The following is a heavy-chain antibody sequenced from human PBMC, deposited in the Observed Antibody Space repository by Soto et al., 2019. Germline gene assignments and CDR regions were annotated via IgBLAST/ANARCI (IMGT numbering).Heavy chain of an antibody. J-gene: IGHJ4*02. V-gene: IGHV3-23*01. CDR3: AKASPLYCSGYLPPGVGFDY. Sequence: EVQLLESGGGLVQPGGSLRLSCAASGFTFSSYAMSWVRQAPGKGLEWVSAISGSGGSTYYADSVKGRFTISRDNSKNTLYLQINSLRAEDTAVYYCAKASPLYCSGYLPPGVGFDYWGQGSLVSVSS. D-gene: IGHD2-15*01. CDR2: ISGSGGST. CDR1: GFTFSSYA.